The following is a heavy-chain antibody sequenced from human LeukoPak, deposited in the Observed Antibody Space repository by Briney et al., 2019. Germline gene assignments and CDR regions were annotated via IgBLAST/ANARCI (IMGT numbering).Heavy chain of an antibody. Sequence: GGSLRLSCAASGFTFSSYSMNWARQAPGKGLEWVSYISSSSSTIYYADSVKGRFTISRDNAKNSLYLQMNSLRAEDTAVYYCARAAYSSGWYYFGILLDYWGQGTLVTVSS. CDR1: GFTFSSYS. V-gene: IGHV3-48*01. CDR2: ISSSSSTI. J-gene: IGHJ4*02. D-gene: IGHD6-19*01. CDR3: ARAAYSSGWYYFGILLDY.